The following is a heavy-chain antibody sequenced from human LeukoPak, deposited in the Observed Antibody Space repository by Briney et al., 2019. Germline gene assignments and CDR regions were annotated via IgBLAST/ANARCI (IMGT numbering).Heavy chain of an antibody. J-gene: IGHJ6*03. CDR3: ARTTEGYCRGGSCYYFYYYMDV. CDR1: GDSISSGDYY. D-gene: IGHD2-15*01. CDR2: IYYSGGS. V-gene: IGHV4-61*10. Sequence: SQTLSLTCTVSGDSISSGDYYWSWIRQPAGKGLEWIGFIYYSGGSNYNPSLKSRVTISVDTSKNQFSLKLSSVTAADTAVYYCARTTEGYCRGGSCYYFYYYMDVWGKGTTVTVSS.